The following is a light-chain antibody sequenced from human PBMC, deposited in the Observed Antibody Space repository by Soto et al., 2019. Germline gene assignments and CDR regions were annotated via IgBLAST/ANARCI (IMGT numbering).Light chain of an antibody. J-gene: IGKJ1*01. CDR1: QSVTNNY. CDR3: QRYGSSTT. Sequence: ENVFTQPPGPLSLSPGVRATPFFRTSQSVTNNYLAWYQQRPGQAPRLLIYGASSRATGIPDRFSGSGSGTYFTLTISRLEPEDFAVYYCQRYGSSTTFGQGTKVDIK. CDR2: GAS. V-gene: IGKV3-20*01.